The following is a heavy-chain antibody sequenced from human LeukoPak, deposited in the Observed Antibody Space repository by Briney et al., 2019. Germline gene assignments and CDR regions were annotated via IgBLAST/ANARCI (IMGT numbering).Heavy chain of an antibody. D-gene: IGHD3-16*01. Sequence: GASVRVSCKASGYTFTSFDINWVRQATGQGLEWMGWMNPNSGNTGYAQKFQGRVTITRNTSISTAYMELSSLRSEDTAVYYCATVGGPSSRGTYDYVWGSCPLDYWGQGTLVTVSS. CDR1: GYTFTSFD. J-gene: IGHJ4*02. CDR3: ATVGGPSSRGTYDYVWGSCPLDY. V-gene: IGHV1-8*03. CDR2: MNPNSGNT.